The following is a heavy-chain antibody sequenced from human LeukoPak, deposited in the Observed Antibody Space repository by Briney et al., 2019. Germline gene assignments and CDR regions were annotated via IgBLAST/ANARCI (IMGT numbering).Heavy chain of an antibody. CDR1: GFTFSGYS. CDR3: AKGGYSGYEPIFFDY. J-gene: IGHJ4*02. Sequence: PGGSLRLSCGASGFTFSGYSMNWVRQAPGKGLEWVSSISTSSSYIYYADSVKGRFTISRDNAKKSLYLQMNSLRAEDTAVYYCAKGGYSGYEPIFFDYWGQGTLVTVSS. V-gene: IGHV3-21*01. CDR2: ISTSSSYI. D-gene: IGHD5-12*01.